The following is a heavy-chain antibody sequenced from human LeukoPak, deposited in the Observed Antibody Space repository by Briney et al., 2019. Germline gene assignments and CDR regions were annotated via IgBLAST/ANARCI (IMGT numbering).Heavy chain of an antibody. CDR2: IYYSGST. J-gene: IGHJ5*02. Sequence: SETLSLTSTVPGGSISSYYWSWIRQPPGKGLEWIGYIYYSGSTNYNPSLKNRVTISVDTSKNQFSLKLSSVSAADTAVYYCARAGSGWLLWFDPWGQGTLVTVSS. D-gene: IGHD6-19*01. V-gene: IGHV4-59*01. CDR3: ARAGSGWLLWFDP. CDR1: GGSISSYY.